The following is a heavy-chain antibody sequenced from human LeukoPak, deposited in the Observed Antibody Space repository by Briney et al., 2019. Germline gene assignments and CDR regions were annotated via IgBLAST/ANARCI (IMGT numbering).Heavy chain of an antibody. D-gene: IGHD6-13*01. CDR2: INPSGGST. Sequence: ASVKVSCKASGYTFTSYYMHWVRQAPGQGLEWMGIINPSGGSTSYAQKFQGRVTMTRDTSTSTVYMELSSLRSEDTAVYYCARGAQKTYSSSWDYYYYGMDVWGQGTTVTVSS. J-gene: IGHJ6*02. V-gene: IGHV1-46*01. CDR1: GYTFTSYY. CDR3: ARGAQKTYSSSWDYYYYGMDV.